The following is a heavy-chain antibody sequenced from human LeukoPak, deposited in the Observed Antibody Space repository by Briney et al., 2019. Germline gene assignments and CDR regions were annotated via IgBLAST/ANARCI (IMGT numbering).Heavy chain of an antibody. V-gene: IGHV4-61*02. CDR1: GGSISSGSYY. D-gene: IGHD1-20*01. CDR3: ARRALTGTYSL. CDR2: IYTSGST. J-gene: IGHJ4*02. Sequence: PSETLSLTCTVSGGSISSGSYYWSWIRQPAGKGLEWIGRIYTSGSTNYNPSLKSRVTISVDTSKNQFSLKLSSVTAADTAVYYCARRALTGTYSLWGQGTLVTVSS.